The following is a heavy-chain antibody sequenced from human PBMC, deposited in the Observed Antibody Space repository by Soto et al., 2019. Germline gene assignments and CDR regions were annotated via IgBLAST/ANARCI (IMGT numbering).Heavy chain of an antibody. CDR1: GYTFTTYT. D-gene: IGHD6-13*01. CDR2: INPVNGNT. J-gene: IGHJ5*02. Sequence: ASVKVSCKASGYTFTTYTMNWVRQAPGQRLEWMGWINPVNGNTKSSQKFQDRVIITRDTSASTAYMELRSLRSEDTAVYYCARGIATGQLDPWGQGTLVTVSS. V-gene: IGHV1-3*01. CDR3: ARGIATGQLDP.